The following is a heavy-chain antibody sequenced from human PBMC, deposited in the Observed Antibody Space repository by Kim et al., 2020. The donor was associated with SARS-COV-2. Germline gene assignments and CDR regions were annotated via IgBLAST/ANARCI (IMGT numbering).Heavy chain of an antibody. D-gene: IGHD3-22*01. CDR3: ARGRKGNPHNMNYYDSSGYYYGSNYFDY. CDR1: GGSFSGYY. CDR2: INHSGST. Sequence: SETLSLTCAVYGGSFSGYYWSWIRQPPGKGLEWIGEINHSGSTNYNPSLKSRVTISVDTSKNQFSLKLSSVTAADTAVYYCARGRKGNPHNMNYYDSSGYYYGSNYFDYWGQGTLVTVSS. J-gene: IGHJ4*02. V-gene: IGHV4-34*01.